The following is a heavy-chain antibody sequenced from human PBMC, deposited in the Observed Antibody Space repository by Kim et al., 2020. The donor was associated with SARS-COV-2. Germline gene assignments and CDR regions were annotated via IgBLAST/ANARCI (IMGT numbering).Heavy chain of an antibody. CDR1: GFTFSSYS. J-gene: IGHJ5*02. D-gene: IGHD5-18*01. Sequence: GGSLRLSCAASGFTFSSYSMNWVRQAPGKGLEWVSSISSSSSYIYYADSVKGRFTISRDNAKNSLYLQMNSLRAEDTAVYYCAREIQLWYFWFDPWGQGTLVTGSS. CDR3: AREIQLWYFWFDP. V-gene: IGHV3-21*01. CDR2: ISSSSSYI.